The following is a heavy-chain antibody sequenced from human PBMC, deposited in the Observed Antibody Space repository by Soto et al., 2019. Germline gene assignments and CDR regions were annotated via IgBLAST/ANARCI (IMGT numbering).Heavy chain of an antibody. J-gene: IGHJ5*02. CDR1: GFTFRSYA. V-gene: IGHV1-3*01. CDR2: VNAGNGNT. CDR3: ALGLAALLGWFEA. Sequence: QVQLVQSAADVKKPGASVRVSCEANGFTFRSYAVHWLRQAPGQRFEWMGWVNAGNGNTKYSQKFQGRLSLTRDTSASASYMELHSLTSEDTPVYYCALGLAALLGWFEAWGQGTLISVSS. D-gene: IGHD3-9*01.